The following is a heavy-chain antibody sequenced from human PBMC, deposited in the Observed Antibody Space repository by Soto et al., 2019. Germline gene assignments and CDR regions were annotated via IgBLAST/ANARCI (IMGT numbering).Heavy chain of an antibody. V-gene: IGHV1-18*01. Sequence: QVQLVQSGDEVRKPGSSVKVSCKASGYIFVNYGIAWVRQAPGQGLEWMGWISPYSGNTHYASKVQGRLTMTTDTSTXTAYIYLXXXTSXDTAVYYCAMVDXXGTPTPQDVWGQGTTVTVSS. CDR3: AMVDXXGTPTPQDV. CDR1: GYIFVNYG. CDR2: ISPYSGNT. D-gene: IGHD1-1*01. J-gene: IGHJ6*02.